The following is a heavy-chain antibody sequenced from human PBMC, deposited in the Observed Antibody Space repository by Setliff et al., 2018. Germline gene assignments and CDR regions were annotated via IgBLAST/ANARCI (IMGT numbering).Heavy chain of an antibody. CDR2: IIPMFGT. D-gene: IGHD5-18*01. CDR3: ASHFLTVMKYYYYMDV. V-gene: IGHV1-69*13. Sequence: GASVKVSCKASGGTFSSYVISWVREAPGQGLEWMGGIIPMFGTNYAQKFQGRVTITADESTSTAYMELSSLRSEDTAVYYCASHFLTVMKYYYYMDVWGKGTTVTVSS. CDR1: GGTFSSYV. J-gene: IGHJ6*03.